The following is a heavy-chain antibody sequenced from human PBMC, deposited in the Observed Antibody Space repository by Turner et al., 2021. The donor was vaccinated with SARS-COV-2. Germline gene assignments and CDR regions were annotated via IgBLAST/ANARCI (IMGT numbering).Heavy chain of an antibody. CDR3: ARGRADTSSWYGWGAFDI. D-gene: IGHD6-13*01. CDR1: GFTFSCYG. J-gene: IGHJ3*02. CDR2: IWYDGSNK. V-gene: IGHV3-33*01. Sequence: LQLVEPGGGLVQPRGSLRVSCAASGFTFSCYGMHWVRQAPGKGLGWVAVIWYDGSNKYYADSVKGRFTISRDNSKNTLYLQMNSLRAEDTAVYYCARGRADTSSWYGWGAFDIWGQGTMVTISS.